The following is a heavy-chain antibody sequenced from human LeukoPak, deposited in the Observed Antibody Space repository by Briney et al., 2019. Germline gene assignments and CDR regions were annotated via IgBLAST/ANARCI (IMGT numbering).Heavy chain of an antibody. V-gene: IGHV5-51*01. J-gene: IGHJ4*02. CDR3: ARLLQGVAGTWGY. CDR1: GYSFTTYW. CDR2: IYPGDSDT. Sequence: GKSLKISCKASGYSFTTYWIAWVRQMPGKGLEWMGMIYPGDSDTSYSPSFQGQITISVDKSISIAYLQWSSLKASDTAMYYCARLLQGVAGTWGYWGQGTLVTVS. D-gene: IGHD6-19*01.